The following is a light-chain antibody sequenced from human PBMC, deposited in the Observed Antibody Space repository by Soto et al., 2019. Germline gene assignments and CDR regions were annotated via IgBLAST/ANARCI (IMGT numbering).Light chain of an antibody. CDR2: KNN. CDR1: ASNVGSTY. Sequence: QSVLTQPPSASGTPGQRVSISCSGSASNVGSTYVFWYQQVPGAAPTLLIYKNNQRPSGVSDRFSGSKSGTSASLAISGLRVDDEADYYCASWDNDLNGAIFGGGTKVTVL. CDR3: ASWDNDLNGAI. J-gene: IGLJ2*01. V-gene: IGLV1-47*01.